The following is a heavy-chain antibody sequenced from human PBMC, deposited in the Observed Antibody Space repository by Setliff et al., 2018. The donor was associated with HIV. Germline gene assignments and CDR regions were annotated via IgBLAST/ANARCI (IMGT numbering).Heavy chain of an antibody. D-gene: IGHD2-2*01. J-gene: IGHJ1*01. CDR3: ARGESTTWDLAEYFQH. CDR1: GVSVGSGGYY. Sequence: SETLSLTCTVSGVSVGSGGYYWSWIRQHPGKGLEWIGYVYYTGTTYFNPSLKSRITISVGTSKNQFSLKLGFVTAADTAVYYCARGESTTWDLAEYFQHWGHGTLVTVSS. V-gene: IGHV4-31*03. CDR2: VYYTGTT.